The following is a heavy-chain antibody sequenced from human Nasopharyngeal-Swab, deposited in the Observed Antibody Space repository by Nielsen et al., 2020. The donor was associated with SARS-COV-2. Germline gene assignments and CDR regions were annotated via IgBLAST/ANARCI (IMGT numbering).Heavy chain of an antibody. V-gene: IGHV1-69*06. CDR3: ARGGSTSCYRGYCSGGSAPGFDY. J-gene: IGHJ4*02. Sequence: SVKVSCKASGGTFSSYAISWVRQAPGQGLEWMGGIIPIFGTANYAQKFQGRVTITADKSTSTVYMELSSLRSEDTAVYYCARGGSTSCYRGYCSGGSAPGFDYWGQGTLVTVSS. CDR1: GGTFSSYA. D-gene: IGHD2-15*01. CDR2: IIPIFGTA.